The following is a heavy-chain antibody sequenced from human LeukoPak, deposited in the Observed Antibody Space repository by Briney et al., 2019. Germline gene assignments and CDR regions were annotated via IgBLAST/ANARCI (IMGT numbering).Heavy chain of an antibody. Sequence: KTSETLSLTCAVYGGSFSDYYWSWIRQPPGKGLEWIGEINHSGSTNYNPSLKSRVTISVDTSKNQFSLKLSSVTAADTAVYYCAREGRRGYSYAHHDYWGQGTLVTVSS. CDR1: GGSFSDYY. D-gene: IGHD5-18*01. J-gene: IGHJ4*02. V-gene: IGHV4-34*01. CDR3: AREGRRGYSYAHHDY. CDR2: INHSGST.